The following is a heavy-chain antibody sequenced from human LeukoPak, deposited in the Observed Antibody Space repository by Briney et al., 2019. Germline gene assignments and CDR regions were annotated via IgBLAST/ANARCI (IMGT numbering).Heavy chain of an antibody. Sequence: PGGSLRLSCATSGFTFSRFAMHWVRQAPGKGLEWVAGTSYDGSNTYYPDAVKGRFTISRDNSKNTLYLQMNSLRAEDTAVYYCARGHGDWGLGYYYMDVWGKGTTVIVSS. CDR3: ARGHGDWGLGYYYMDV. J-gene: IGHJ6*03. CDR1: GFTFSRFA. CDR2: TSYDGSNT. V-gene: IGHV3-30*04. D-gene: IGHD2-21*01.